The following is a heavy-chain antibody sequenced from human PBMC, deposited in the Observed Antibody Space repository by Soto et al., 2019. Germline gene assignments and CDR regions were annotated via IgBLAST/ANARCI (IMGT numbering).Heavy chain of an antibody. D-gene: IGHD3-16*02. Sequence: GGSLRLSCAASEFTFTNAWMNWVRQAPGKGLEWVGRIKSKADGGTTDYAAPVKGRFTISRDESQNTLYLQMNSLKTEDTAVYYCTSLYYGHWGQGTLVTVSS. CDR2: IKSKADGGTT. V-gene: IGHV3-15*07. CDR3: TSLYYGH. J-gene: IGHJ4*02. CDR1: EFTFTNAW.